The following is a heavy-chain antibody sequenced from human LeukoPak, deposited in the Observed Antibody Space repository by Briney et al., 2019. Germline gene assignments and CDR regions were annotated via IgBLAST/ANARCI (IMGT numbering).Heavy chain of an antibody. V-gene: IGHV1-18*01. J-gene: IGHJ4*02. CDR2: ISAYNGNT. D-gene: IGHD5-24*01. CDR3: ARDLDGQYYFDY. Sequence: MGWISAYNGNTNYAQKLQGRVTMTTDTSTSTAYMELRSLRSDDTAVYYCARDLDGQYYFDYWGQGTLVTVSS.